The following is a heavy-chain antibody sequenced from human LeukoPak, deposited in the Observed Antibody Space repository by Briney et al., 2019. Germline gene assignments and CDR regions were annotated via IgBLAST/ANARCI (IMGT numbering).Heavy chain of an antibody. CDR2: ITWTGGST. V-gene: IGHV3-20*04. CDR1: GCTFDDYD. Sequence: GGSLRLSCAASGCTFDDYDVSWVRQARGKGLEWVSSITWTGGSTGYADSVKGRFTISRDNGRNSLYLQMNSLRGEDTALYYCVRRAYSSSWYVFDYWGRGTLVTVSS. J-gene: IGHJ4*02. CDR3: VRRAYSSSWYVFDY. D-gene: IGHD6-13*01.